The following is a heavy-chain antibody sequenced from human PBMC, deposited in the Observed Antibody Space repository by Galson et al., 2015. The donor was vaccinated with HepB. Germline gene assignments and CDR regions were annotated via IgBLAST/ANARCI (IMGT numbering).Heavy chain of an antibody. CDR1: GGSISSGGYY. CDR2: IYYSGST. V-gene: IGHV4-31*03. Sequence: TLSLTCTVSGGSISSGGYYWSWIRQHPGKGLEWIGYIYYSGSTYYNPSLKSRVTISVDTSKNQFSLKLSSVTAADTAVYYCASKPKAYYYGMDVWGQGTTVTVSS. J-gene: IGHJ6*02. CDR3: ASKPKAYYYGMDV. D-gene: IGHD1-14*01.